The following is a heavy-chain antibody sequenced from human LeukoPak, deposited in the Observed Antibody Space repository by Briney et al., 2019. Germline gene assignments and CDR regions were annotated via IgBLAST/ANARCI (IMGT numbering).Heavy chain of an antibody. J-gene: IGHJ4*02. CDR1: GGSISSGSYY. V-gene: IGHV4-61*09. CDR3: ASTRPKDAAVDY. CDR2: IYTSGST. Sequence: ASETLSLTCTVSGGSISSGSYYWSWIRQPAGKGLEWIGHIYTSGSTNYNPSLKSRVTISVDTSKNQFSLKLSSVTAADTAVYYCASTRPKDAAVDYWGQGTLVTVSS. D-gene: IGHD2-15*01.